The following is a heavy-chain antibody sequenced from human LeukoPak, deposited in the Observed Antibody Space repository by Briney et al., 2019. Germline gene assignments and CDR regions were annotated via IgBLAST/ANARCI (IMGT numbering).Heavy chain of an antibody. Sequence: ASVKVSCKASGYTFTSYAMHWVRQAPGQRLEWMGWINAGNGNTKYSQKFQGRVTITRDTSASTAYMELNSLRAEDTAVYYCARETSDQWELPRYAFDIWGQGTMVTVSS. CDR1: GYTFTSYA. CDR2: INAGNGNT. CDR3: ARETSDQWELPRYAFDI. V-gene: IGHV1-3*01. D-gene: IGHD1-26*01. J-gene: IGHJ3*02.